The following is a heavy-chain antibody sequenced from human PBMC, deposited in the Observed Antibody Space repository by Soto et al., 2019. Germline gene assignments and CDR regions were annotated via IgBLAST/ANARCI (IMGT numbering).Heavy chain of an antibody. CDR2: IYTSGST. CDR3: ARDNGWGSYSIYFDY. D-gene: IGHD1-26*01. V-gene: IGHV4-4*07. Sequence: PSETLSLTCTVSGGSISSYYWSWIRQPAGKGLEWIGRIYTSGSTNYNPSLKGRVTMSVDTSKNQFSLKLSSVTAADTAVYYCARDNGWGSYSIYFDYWGQGTLVTVSS. J-gene: IGHJ4*02. CDR1: GGSISSYY.